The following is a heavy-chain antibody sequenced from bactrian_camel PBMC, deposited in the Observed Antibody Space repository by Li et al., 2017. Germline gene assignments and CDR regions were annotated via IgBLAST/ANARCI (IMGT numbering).Heavy chain of an antibody. Sequence: VQLVESGGGSVEAGGSLRLSCAYSGNPPNTAYMAWFRQLPGKPREGVADIDRAGSTTYADSAKGRFTVSKDNAKNTLYLQMNSLKPEDTAVYYCAAEHGVLCGGGWYSVVGYRYWGQGTQVTVS. D-gene: IGHD5*01. CDR2: IDRAGST. V-gene: IGHV3S53*01. CDR3: AAEHGVLCGGGWYSVVGYRY. J-gene: IGHJ4*01. CDR1: GNPPNTAY.